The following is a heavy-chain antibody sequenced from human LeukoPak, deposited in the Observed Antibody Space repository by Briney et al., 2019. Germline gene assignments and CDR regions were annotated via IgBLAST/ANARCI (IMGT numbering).Heavy chain of an antibody. Sequence: PSETLSLTCAVYGGSFSGYYWSWIRQPPGKGLEWIGEINHSGSTNYNPSLKSRVTISVDTSKNQFSLKLSSVTAADTAVYYCARCRPHPYYYYGMDVWGQGTTVTVSS. J-gene: IGHJ6*02. CDR3: ARCRPHPYYYYGMDV. CDR1: GGSFSGYY. CDR2: INHSGST. V-gene: IGHV4-34*01.